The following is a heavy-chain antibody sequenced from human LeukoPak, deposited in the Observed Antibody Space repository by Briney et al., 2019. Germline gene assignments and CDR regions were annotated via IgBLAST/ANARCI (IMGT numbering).Heavy chain of an antibody. J-gene: IGHJ5*02. CDR2: ISYDGSNK. CDR3: AKDWGEATVTNWFDP. CDR1: GFTFSSYG. D-gene: IGHD4-11*01. Sequence: GGSLRLSCAASGFTFSSYGIHWVRQAPGKGLEWVAVISYDGSNKFYADSVKGRFTISRDNSKNTLFLQMNSLRPEDTAVYYCAKDWGEATVTNWFDPWGQGTLVTVSS. V-gene: IGHV3-30*18.